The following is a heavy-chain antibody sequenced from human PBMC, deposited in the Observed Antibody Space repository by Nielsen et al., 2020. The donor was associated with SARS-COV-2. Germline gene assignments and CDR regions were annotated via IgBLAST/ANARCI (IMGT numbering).Heavy chain of an antibody. CDR2: ISAYNGNT. V-gene: IGHV1-18*01. CDR1: GYTFTSYG. CDR3: ARGVAVAGTSGDFDY. Sequence: ASVKVSCKASGYTFTSYGISWVRQAPGQGLEWMGWISAYNGNTNYAQKLQGRVTMTTDTSTGTAYMELRSLRSDDTAVYYCARGVAVAGTSGDFDYWGQGTLVTVSS. J-gene: IGHJ4*02. D-gene: IGHD6-19*01.